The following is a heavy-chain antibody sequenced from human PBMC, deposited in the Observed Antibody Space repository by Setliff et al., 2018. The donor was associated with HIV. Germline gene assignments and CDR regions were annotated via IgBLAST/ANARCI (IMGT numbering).Heavy chain of an antibody. D-gene: IGHD1-1*01. Sequence: SETLSLTCAVYGGSFSAYYWSWIRQTPGKGLEWIGEINHSGGTNYNPSLKSRVTISVDTSKNQFSLKLSSVTAADTAVYYCAQLGMVDDFDYWVQGTLVTVS. CDR3: AQLGMVDDFDY. J-gene: IGHJ4*02. V-gene: IGHV4-34*01. CDR2: INHSGGT. CDR1: GGSFSAYY.